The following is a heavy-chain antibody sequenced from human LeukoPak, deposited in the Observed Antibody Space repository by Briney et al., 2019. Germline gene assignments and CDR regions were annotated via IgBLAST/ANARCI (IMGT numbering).Heavy chain of an antibody. D-gene: IGHD1-1*01. CDR1: GFTFSSFV. CDR2: ITAGGSNT. CDR3: ATRGTSATKYFAD. J-gene: IGHJ4*02. V-gene: IGHV3-23*01. Sequence: GGSLRLSCGASGFTFSSFVMSWVRQTPGKGLEWVATITAGGSNTYYANSVKGRFTISRDNSKNTLHLQMNSLRAEDTAVYYCATRGTSATKYFADWGQGTLVSVSS.